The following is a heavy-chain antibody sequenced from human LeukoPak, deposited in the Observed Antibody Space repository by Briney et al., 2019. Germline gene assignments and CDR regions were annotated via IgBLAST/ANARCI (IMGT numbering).Heavy chain of an antibody. V-gene: IGHV3-74*01. D-gene: IGHD4-17*01. J-gene: IGHJ4*02. CDR2: IHSDGSST. CDR1: GFTFSSYW. Sequence: GGSPRLSCAVSGFTFSSYWMHWVRQAPGKGLVWVSRIHSDGSSTSYADSVKGRFTISRDNAKNSLYLQMNSLRAEDTAVYYCARVSPNTVTTLQYFDYWGQGTLVTVSS. CDR3: ARVSPNTVTTLQYFDY.